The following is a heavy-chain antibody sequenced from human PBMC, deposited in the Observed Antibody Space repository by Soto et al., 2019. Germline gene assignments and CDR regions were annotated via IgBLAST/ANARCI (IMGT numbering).Heavy chain of an antibody. CDR3: ASERYSSGWYFDY. CDR2: IIPIFGTA. CDR1: GGAFSSYA. D-gene: IGHD6-19*01. Sequence: SVTGYCTASGGAFSSYAISWVRQAPGQGLEWMGGIIPIFGTANYAQKFQGRVTITADKSTSTAYMELSSLRSEDTAVYYCASERYSSGWYFDYWGQGTLVTVSS. J-gene: IGHJ4*02. V-gene: IGHV1-69*06.